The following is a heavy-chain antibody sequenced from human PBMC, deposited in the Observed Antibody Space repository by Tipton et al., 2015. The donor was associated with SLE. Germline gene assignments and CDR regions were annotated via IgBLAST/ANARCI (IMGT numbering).Heavy chain of an antibody. CDR1: GGSISSGGLF. V-gene: IGHV4-61*08. Sequence: TLSLTCTVFGGSISSGGLFWSWIRQPPGKGLEWIGYIYYSGSTNYNPSLKSRVTMSVDTSKNQFSLKLSSVTAADTAVYYCARRQWGSGYDYFDYWGQGTLVTVSS. CDR3: ARRQWGSGYDYFDY. D-gene: IGHD5-12*01. J-gene: IGHJ4*02. CDR2: IYYSGST.